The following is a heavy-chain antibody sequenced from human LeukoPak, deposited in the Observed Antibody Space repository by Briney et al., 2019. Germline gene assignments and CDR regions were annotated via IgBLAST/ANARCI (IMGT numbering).Heavy chain of an antibody. CDR3: ASSELELYYFDY. Sequence: SETLSLTCTVSGGSINSYWSWIRQPAGKGLEWIGRISGSGTITYNPALQSRLSISIDTSKNQFSLKLMSVTAADTAVYYCASSELELYYFDYWGQGTLVTVSS. CDR2: ISGSGTI. V-gene: IGHV4-4*07. D-gene: IGHD1-7*01. CDR1: GGSINSY. J-gene: IGHJ4*02.